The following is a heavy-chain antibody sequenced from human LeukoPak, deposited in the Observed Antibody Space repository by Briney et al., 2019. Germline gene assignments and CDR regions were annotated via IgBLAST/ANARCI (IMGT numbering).Heavy chain of an antibody. CDR3: ARSYYYDSSGYYALYYGMDV. D-gene: IGHD3-22*01. CDR1: GYTFTSYG. V-gene: IGHV1-18*01. Sequence: ASVKVSCKASGYTFTSYGISWVRQAPGQGLEWMGWISAYNGNTNYAQKLQGRVTMTTDTSTSTAYMELRSLGSDDTAVYYCARSYYYDSSGYYALYYGMDVWGQGTTVTVSS. J-gene: IGHJ6*02. CDR2: ISAYNGNT.